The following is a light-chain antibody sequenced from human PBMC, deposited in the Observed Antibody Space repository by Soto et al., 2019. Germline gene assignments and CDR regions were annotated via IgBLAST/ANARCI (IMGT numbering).Light chain of an antibody. V-gene: IGKV1-5*03. Sequence: DIHLAQSPSFLSASVGDSVTIPCRASQTRSRWLAGYHQKPRKAPKLLIYKASTLKSGVPSSFSGSRSWTEFTLTISSLQPDDFATYYCQHYNSYSEAFGQGTKVDI. CDR1: QTRSRW. CDR2: KAS. J-gene: IGKJ1*01. CDR3: QHYNSYSEA.